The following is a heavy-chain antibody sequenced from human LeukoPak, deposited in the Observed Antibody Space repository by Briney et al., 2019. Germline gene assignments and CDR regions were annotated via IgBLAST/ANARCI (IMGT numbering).Heavy chain of an antibody. Sequence: PSETLSLTCTFSGGSIRSHFWNWVRQFPGKGLEWIGFGHHSGSTMYNPSLNSRVALSVDASKNQFSLKLNSVTAADTAVYYCARWGEHSTFPVFAFDLWGQGAKVTVSS. CDR1: GGSIRSHF. V-gene: IGHV4-59*11. J-gene: IGHJ3*01. CDR2: GHHSGST. D-gene: IGHD3-10*01. CDR3: ARWGEHSTFPVFAFDL.